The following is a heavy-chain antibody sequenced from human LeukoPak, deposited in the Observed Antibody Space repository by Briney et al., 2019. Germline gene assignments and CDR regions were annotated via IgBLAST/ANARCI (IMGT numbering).Heavy chain of an antibody. CDR2: IITFNGDT. D-gene: IGHD1-26*01. CDR3: ARGPPGNQRFYDS. Sequence: GASVKVSCKASGYPFSDFPISWVRLAPGQGFEWMGWIITFNGDTNYAQKFRGRVTMTRDTSPHTVDLELRSLTSDDTAVYYCARGPPGNQRFYDSWGQGTLVTVSS. J-gene: IGHJ5*01. V-gene: IGHV1-18*01. CDR1: GYPFSDFP.